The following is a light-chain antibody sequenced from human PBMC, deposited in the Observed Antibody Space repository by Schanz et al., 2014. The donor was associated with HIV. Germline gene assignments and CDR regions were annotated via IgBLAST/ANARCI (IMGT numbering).Light chain of an antibody. J-gene: IGKJ5*01. CDR2: DAA. V-gene: IGKV3-15*01. CDR3: QQYGRSPIT. Sequence: VMTQSPATLSVSPGEGATLSCRASQDISFNLAWYQQKPGQSPRLLIYDAATRATGIPARFSGSGSGTDFTLTISRLEPEDFAVYYCQQYGRSPITFGQGTRLEIK. CDR1: QDISFN.